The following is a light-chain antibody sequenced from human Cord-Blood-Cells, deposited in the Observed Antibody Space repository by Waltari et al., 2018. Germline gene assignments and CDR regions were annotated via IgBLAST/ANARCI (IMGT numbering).Light chain of an antibody. CDR2: ECS. CDR3: CSYAGSSTLV. J-gene: IGLJ2*01. V-gene: IGLV2-23*01. CDR1: SSDVGRYNL. Sequence: QSALTQPASVSGSPGQSITISCTGTSSDVGRYNLVSWYQQHPGKAPKLMIYECSKRPSGVSNRFSGSKSGNTASLTISGLQAEDEADYYCCSYAGSSTLVFGGGTKLTVL.